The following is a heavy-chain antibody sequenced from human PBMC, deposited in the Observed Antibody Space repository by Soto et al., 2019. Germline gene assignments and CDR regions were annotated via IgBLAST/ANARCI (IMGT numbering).Heavy chain of an antibody. D-gene: IGHD6-19*01. J-gene: IGHJ4*02. CDR3: ARAWYSSGWYYDY. V-gene: IGHV3-64*07. Sequence: EVQLVESGGGLVQPGGSLRLSCAASGFTFSSYAMHWVRQAPGKGLEYVSAISSNGGSTYYADYVKGRFTISRDNSKNTLYLQMGSLRPEDMAGYYCARAWYSSGWYYDYWGQGTLVTVSS. CDR2: ISSNGGST. CDR1: GFTFSSYA.